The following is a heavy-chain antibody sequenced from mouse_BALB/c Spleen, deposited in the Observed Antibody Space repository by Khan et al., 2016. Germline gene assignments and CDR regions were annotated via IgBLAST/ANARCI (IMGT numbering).Heavy chain of an antibody. CDR1: GYTFSSYF. V-gene: IGHV1S81*02. CDR2: IKPSNGGT. J-gene: IGHJ4*01. Sequence: QVQLQQSGAELVSPGASVKLSCKTSGYTFSSYFIYWVKQRPGQGLEWIGEIKPSNGGTNFNENFKSKATLTVDKSSSTSYIQLTSLTSEDSAVYYCTSGLYYYGTSYGRYYAMDYWGQGTSVTVSS. D-gene: IGHD1-1*01. CDR3: TSGLYYYGTSYGRYYAMDY.